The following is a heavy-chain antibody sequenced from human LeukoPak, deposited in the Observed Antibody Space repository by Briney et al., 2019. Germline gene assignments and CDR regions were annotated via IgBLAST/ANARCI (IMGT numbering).Heavy chain of an antibody. CDR1: GVTFSSYA. Sequence: PGGSLRLSCAASGVTFSSYAMSWVRQAPGKGLEWVSAISGSGGSTYYADSVKGRFTISRDNSKDTLYLQMHSVGAEDTAVYYCARGGISFVTYWGQGTLVTVSS. J-gene: IGHJ4*02. V-gene: IGHV3-23*01. CDR2: ISGSGGST. CDR3: ARGGISFVTY. D-gene: IGHD3-16*01.